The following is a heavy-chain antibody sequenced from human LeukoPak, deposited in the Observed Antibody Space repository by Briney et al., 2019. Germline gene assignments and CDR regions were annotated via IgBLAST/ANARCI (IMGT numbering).Heavy chain of an antibody. J-gene: IGHJ4*02. V-gene: IGHV4-39*01. D-gene: IGHD1-20*01. CDR1: GGSISSSSYY. Sequence: PSEILSLTCTVSGGSISSSSYYWGWIRQPPGKGLEWIGSIYYSGSTYYNPSLKSRVTISVDTSKNQFSLKLSSVTAADTAVYYCARQTNNWNDPNFDYWGQGTLVTVSS. CDR2: IYYSGST. CDR3: ARQTNNWNDPNFDY.